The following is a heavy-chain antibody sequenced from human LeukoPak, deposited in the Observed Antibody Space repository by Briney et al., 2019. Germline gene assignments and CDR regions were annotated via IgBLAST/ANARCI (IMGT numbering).Heavy chain of an antibody. J-gene: IGHJ4*02. CDR3: ARDDYGGNCFDY. CDR1: GFTFSSYG. V-gene: IGHV3-30*19. D-gene: IGHD4-23*01. Sequence: GGSLRLSCAASGFTFSSYGMHWVRQAPGKGLEWVAVISYDGSNKYYADSVKGRFTISRDNSKNTLYLQMNSLRAEDTAVYYCARDDYGGNCFDYWGQGTLVTVSS. CDR2: ISYDGSNK.